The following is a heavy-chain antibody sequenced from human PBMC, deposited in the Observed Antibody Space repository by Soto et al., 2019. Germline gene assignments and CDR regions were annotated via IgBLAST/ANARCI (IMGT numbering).Heavy chain of an antibody. D-gene: IGHD3-22*01. CDR2: INGDGSRT. CDR3: ARGIRNYYGMDF. J-gene: IGHJ6*02. CDR1: GFTFSDYW. Sequence: EVQVAESGGGLVQPGGSLRLSCAASGFTFSDYWLHWVRQAPGKGLEWVSRINGDGSRTFYADSVKGRLTISRDNARDTVVLQMNSLRAEDTAVYCCARGIRNYYGMDFCGQGTTVTVSS. V-gene: IGHV3-74*01.